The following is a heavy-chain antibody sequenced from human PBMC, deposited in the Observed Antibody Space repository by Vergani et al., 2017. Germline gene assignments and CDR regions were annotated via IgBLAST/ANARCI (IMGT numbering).Heavy chain of an antibody. J-gene: IGHJ4*02. V-gene: IGHV1-18*01. D-gene: IGHD2-2*01. Sequence: HVEMVQSGAEAKKPGASVKVSCKASGYTFSSYGVTWVRQAPGQGLEWMGWISAYNGNTIYAQNLQGRVTMTTETSTSTAYMELRSLRSDDTAVYYCARGPSYCSSTSCYLDYWGQGTLVTVSS. CDR3: ARGPSYCSSTSCYLDY. CDR1: GYTFSSYG. CDR2: ISAYNGNT.